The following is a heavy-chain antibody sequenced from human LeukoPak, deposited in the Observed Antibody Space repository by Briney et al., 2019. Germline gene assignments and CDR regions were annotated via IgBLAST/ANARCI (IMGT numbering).Heavy chain of an antibody. J-gene: IGHJ4*02. CDR2: INHSGST. Sequence: PSETLSLTCAVYGGSFSGYYWSWIRQPPGKGLEWIGEINHSGSTNYNPSLKSRVTISVDTSKNQFPLKLSSVTAADTAVYYCARGRGLLWFGELPYFDYWGQGTLVTVSS. CDR3: ARGRGLLWFGELPYFDY. CDR1: GGSFSGYY. V-gene: IGHV4-34*01. D-gene: IGHD3-10*01.